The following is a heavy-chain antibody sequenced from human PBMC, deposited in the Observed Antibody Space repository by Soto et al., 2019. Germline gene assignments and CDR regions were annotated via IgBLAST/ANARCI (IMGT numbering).Heavy chain of an antibody. J-gene: IGHJ4*02. Sequence: SETLSLTCTVAGGSIISYYWSWIRQPQGKGLEWIGYIYYSGSTNYNPSLKSRVTISVDTSKNQFSLKLSSVTAADTAVYYCARSEEDCSGGSCSLFDYWGQGTLVTVSS. D-gene: IGHD2-15*01. CDR3: ARSEEDCSGGSCSLFDY. CDR2: IYYSGST. V-gene: IGHV4-59*01. CDR1: GGSIISYY.